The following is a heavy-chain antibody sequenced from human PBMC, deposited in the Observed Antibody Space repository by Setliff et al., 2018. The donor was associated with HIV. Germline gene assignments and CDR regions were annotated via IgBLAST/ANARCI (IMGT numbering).Heavy chain of an antibody. CDR3: ARDIGGWSETETEYFQY. Sequence: ASVKVSCKASGYTFTYYAIHWVRQAPGQRLEWMGWINASSGKTKYSQKFQGRVTITRDTSARTVYMDLVSLISEDTAVYYCARDIGGWSETETEYFQYWGQGTLVTVSS. J-gene: IGHJ1*01. CDR2: INASSGKT. D-gene: IGHD6-19*01. V-gene: IGHV1-3*01. CDR1: GYTFTYYA.